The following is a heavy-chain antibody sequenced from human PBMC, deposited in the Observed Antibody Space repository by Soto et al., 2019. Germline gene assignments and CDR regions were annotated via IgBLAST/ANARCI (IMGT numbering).Heavy chain of an antibody. Sequence: QLQLQESGPGLVKPSETLSLTCTVSGGSITTDSCYWGWIRQPPGKGLEWIGSVCYGGSSCYTPSLQSRLTISVDTSKTQFSLKLTSLTAADTAVYLCARLSRHYGWFDPWGQGTLVTVSS. D-gene: IGHD3-10*01. CDR1: GGSITTDSCY. J-gene: IGHJ5*02. CDR2: VCYGGSS. CDR3: ARLSRHYGWFDP. V-gene: IGHV4-39*01.